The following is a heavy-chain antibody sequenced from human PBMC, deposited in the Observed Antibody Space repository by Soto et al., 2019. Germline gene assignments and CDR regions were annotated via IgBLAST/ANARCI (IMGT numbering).Heavy chain of an antibody. CDR3: TRLLAYCGGDCHAFAFDI. J-gene: IGHJ3*02. CDR2: IRDKARGYTT. CDR1: GFTFSDHF. D-gene: IGHD2-21*02. Sequence: EVQLVESGGGLVQPGGSLRLSCAASGFTFSDHFMEWVRQAPGKGPEWVGRIRDKARGYTTDYAASVKGRFTISRDDSKNSLYLQMNSLKPEDTAIYYCTRLLAYCGGDCHAFAFDIWGQGTMVTVSS. V-gene: IGHV3-72*01.